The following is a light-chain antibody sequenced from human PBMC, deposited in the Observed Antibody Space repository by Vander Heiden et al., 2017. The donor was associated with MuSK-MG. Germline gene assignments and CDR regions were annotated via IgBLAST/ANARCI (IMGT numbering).Light chain of an antibody. V-gene: IGLV7-43*01. CDR1: TGAVTSGYY. J-gene: IGLJ3*02. Sequence: QPVVTQEPSLPVSPGGTVTLTCASNTGAVTSGYYPNWSQQKPGQAPRALIYSTSEKHSWAPARFSGSLLGGKAALTLSGVQPEDEAEYYCLLYYGGAWVFGGGTKLTVL. CDR2: STS. CDR3: LLYYGGAWV.